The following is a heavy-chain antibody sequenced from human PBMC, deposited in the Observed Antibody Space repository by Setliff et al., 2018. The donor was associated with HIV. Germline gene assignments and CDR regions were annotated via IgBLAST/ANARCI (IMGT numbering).Heavy chain of an antibody. D-gene: IGHD1-1*01. V-gene: IGHV2-5*02. CDR3: AHRRGGDRGTNNWFDP. CDR2: IYWDDDK. J-gene: IGHJ5*02. Sequence: GSGPTLVNPTQTLTLTCTFSGFSLSTSGVGVGWIRQPPGKALEWLALIYWDDDKRYSPSLQSRLSITKDPSENQVVLTMTNMDPVDTATYYCAHRRGGDRGTNNWFDPWGQGALVTVSS. CDR1: GFSLSTSGVG.